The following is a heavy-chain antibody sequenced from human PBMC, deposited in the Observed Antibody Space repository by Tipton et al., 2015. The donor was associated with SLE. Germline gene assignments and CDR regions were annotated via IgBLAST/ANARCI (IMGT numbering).Heavy chain of an antibody. CDR3: AREWQWLDY. D-gene: IGHD6-19*01. Sequence: LRLSCAASGFTFSDYYWSWIRQPPGKGLEWIGYIYYSGSTNYNPSLKSRVTISVDTSKNQFSLKLSSVTAADTAVYYCAREWQWLDYWGQGTLVTVSS. J-gene: IGHJ4*02. V-gene: IGHV4-59*01. CDR1: GFTFSDYY. CDR2: IYYSGST.